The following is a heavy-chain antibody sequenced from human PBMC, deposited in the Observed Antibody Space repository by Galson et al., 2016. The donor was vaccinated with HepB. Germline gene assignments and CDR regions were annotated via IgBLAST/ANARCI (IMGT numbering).Heavy chain of an antibody. CDR1: GFTFRNYD. CDR3: ARSVRGYSCYFGMDV. J-gene: IGHJ6*02. CDR2: IDSSGDT. D-gene: IGHD3-22*01. Sequence: SLRLSCAASGFTFRNYDMYWVRQATGEGLEWVSSIDSSGDTYYPGSVKGRFITSRENAKNYLYLQMNSLGAGDTSVYYCARSVRGYSCYFGMDVWGQGTPVTVPS. V-gene: IGHV3-13*04.